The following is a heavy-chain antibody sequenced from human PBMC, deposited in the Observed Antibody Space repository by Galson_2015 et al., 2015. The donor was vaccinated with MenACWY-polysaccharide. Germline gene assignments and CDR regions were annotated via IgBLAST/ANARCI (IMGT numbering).Heavy chain of an antibody. Sequence: SLRLSCAASGFTFNSHAMSWVRQAPGRGLEWVSAISASGGSTYYADSVKGRFTISRDNFKNMLFLQMNSLRAEDTAVYYCTINCRWNYLDSWLDYWGQGTLVTVSS. CDR2: ISASGGST. J-gene: IGHJ4*02. CDR3: TINCRWNYLDSWLDY. V-gene: IGHV3-23*01. D-gene: IGHD3-22*01. CDR1: GFTFNSHA.